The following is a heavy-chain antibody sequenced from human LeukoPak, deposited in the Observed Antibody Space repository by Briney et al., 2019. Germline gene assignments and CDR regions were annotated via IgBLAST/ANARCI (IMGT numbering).Heavy chain of an antibody. J-gene: IGHJ4*02. CDR2: IRGSGGRT. V-gene: IGHV3-23*01. D-gene: IGHD2-2*02. CDR1: GFTFRSYA. Sequence: GGSLRLACAAYGFTFRSYAGRWVRRAPGKGLEWVSAIRGSGGRTTYADCVKARYTISRDNSKNTLYLQMNSLRAEDTAVYYCAKARPAAIRGYYFDYWGQGTLVTVSS. CDR3: AKARPAAIRGYYFDY.